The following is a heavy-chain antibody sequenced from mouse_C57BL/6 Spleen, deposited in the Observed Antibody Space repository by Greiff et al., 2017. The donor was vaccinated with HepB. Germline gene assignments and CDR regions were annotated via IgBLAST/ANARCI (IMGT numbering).Heavy chain of an antibody. J-gene: IGHJ3*01. D-gene: IGHD2-4*01. CDR1: GYTFTSYW. Sequence: QVQLQQPGTELVKPGASVKLSCKASGYTFTSYWMHWVKQRPGRGLEWIGNINPSNGGTNYNEKFKSKATLTVDKSSSTAYMQLSSLTSEDSAVYYCAREGAIYYDYDAWFAYWGQGTLVTVSA. CDR3: AREGAIYYDYDAWFAY. CDR2: INPSNGGT. V-gene: IGHV1-53*01.